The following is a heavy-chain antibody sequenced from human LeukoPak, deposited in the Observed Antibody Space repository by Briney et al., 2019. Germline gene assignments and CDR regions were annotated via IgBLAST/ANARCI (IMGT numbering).Heavy chain of an antibody. CDR3: ARDMWVGSGWYDYYYYMVV. D-gene: IGHD6-19*01. Sequence: GGSLRLSCAASGFTFSSYWMSWVRQAPGKGLEWVSNIKQDGCETYYVDSVKGRFTISRDNAKNSLYLQMNSLRAEDTAVYYCARDMWVGSGWYDYYYYMVVWGKGTTVTVSS. J-gene: IGHJ6*03. CDR1: GFTFSSYW. V-gene: IGHV3-7*01. CDR2: IKQDGCET.